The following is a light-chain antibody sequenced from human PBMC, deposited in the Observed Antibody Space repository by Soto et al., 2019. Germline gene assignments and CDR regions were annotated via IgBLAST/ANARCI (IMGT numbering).Light chain of an antibody. Sequence: QSVLTQPASVSGCPGQSITISCTGSSSDVGGYNYVSWFQQHPGKAPKLMIYEVNNRPSGVSNRFSGSKSGNTASLTISGLQAEDEADYYCSSYTTSSTYVFGTGTKVTVL. CDR1: SSDVGGYNY. J-gene: IGLJ1*01. CDR3: SSYTTSSTYV. CDR2: EVN. V-gene: IGLV2-14*01.